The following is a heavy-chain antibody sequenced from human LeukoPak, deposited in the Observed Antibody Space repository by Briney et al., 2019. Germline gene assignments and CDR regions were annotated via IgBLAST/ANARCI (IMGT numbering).Heavy chain of an antibody. J-gene: IGHJ4*02. CDR3: VSFYETY. D-gene: IGHD2/OR15-2a*01. V-gene: IGHV3-74*01. Sequence: PGGSLRLSCAASGGYWMHWVRQAPGKGLVWVSHINSDGSWTSYADSVKGRFTISKDNAKNTVHLQMNNLRAEDTAVYYCVSFYETYWGRGTLVTVSS. CDR2: INSDGSWT. CDR1: GGYW.